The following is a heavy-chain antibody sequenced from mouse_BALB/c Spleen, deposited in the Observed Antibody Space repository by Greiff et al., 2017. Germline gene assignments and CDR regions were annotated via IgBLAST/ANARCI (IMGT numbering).Heavy chain of an antibody. V-gene: IGHV1-55*01. CDR3: ARGDAMDY. J-gene: IGHJ4*01. CDR2: IYPGSGST. Sequence: VQLKQPGAELVKPGTSVKLSCKASGYNFTSYWINWVKLRPGQGLEWIGDIYPGSGSTNYNEKFKSKATLTVDTSSSTAYMQLSSLASEDSALYYCARGDAMDYWGQGTSVTVSS. CDR1: GYNFTSYW.